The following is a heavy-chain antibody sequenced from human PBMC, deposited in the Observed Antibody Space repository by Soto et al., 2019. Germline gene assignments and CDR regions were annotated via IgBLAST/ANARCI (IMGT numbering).Heavy chain of an antibody. D-gene: IGHD3-22*01. CDR2: ISASGST. Sequence: QVQLQESGPGLVKPSQTLSLTCTVSGGSISDGYYWTWIRQHPGKGLEWIGSISASGSTSYNPSLKSRLTVSVDKSKNQFSLNLRSVTAADTAVYYWARRDRSGFSYWLDTWGQGTLVTVSA. V-gene: IGHV4-31*03. CDR3: ARRDRSGFSYWLDT. J-gene: IGHJ5*02. CDR1: GGSISDGYY.